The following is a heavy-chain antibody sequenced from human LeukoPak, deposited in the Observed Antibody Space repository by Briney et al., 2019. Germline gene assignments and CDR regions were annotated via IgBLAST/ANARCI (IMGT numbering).Heavy chain of an antibody. V-gene: IGHV3-53*01. CDR1: GFTVSSNY. D-gene: IGHD1-1*01. J-gene: IGHJ4*02. CDR2: IYSGGST. Sequence: GFLRLSCAASGFTVSSNYMSWVRQAPGKGLEWVSVIYSGGSTYYADSVKGRFTISRDNSKNTLYLQMNSLRAEDTAVYYCARGTTPWYYFDYWGQGTLVTVSS. CDR3: ARGTTPWYYFDY.